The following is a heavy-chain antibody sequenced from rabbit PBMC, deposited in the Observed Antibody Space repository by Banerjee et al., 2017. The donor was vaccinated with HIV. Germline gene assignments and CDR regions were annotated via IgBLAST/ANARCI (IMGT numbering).Heavy chain of an antibody. CDR3: ARGVGDAGYGYPLNL. V-gene: IGHV1S43*01. D-gene: IGHD6-1*01. CDR2: IYTSSGNT. J-gene: IGHJ6*01. Sequence: QAQLVAAGGVLVKPEGSLIPTFKGSGIDLNNYYYIFWVRQLPGKGLELIACIYTSSGNTWYASWAKGRFTISKSTSLNTVTLQMTNLTGADTATYFCARGVGDAGYGYPLNLWGPGTLVTDS. CDR1: GIDLNNYYY.